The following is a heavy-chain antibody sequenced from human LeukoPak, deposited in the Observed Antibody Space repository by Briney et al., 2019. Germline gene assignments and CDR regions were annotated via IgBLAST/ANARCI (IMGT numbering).Heavy chain of an antibody. J-gene: IGHJ3*02. Sequence: TLSLTCAVSGGSISSGGYSWSWIRQPPGKGLEWIGYIYYSGSTYYNPSLKSRVTISVDTSKNQFSLKLSSVTAADTAVYYCARAVVRFGAFDIWGQGTMVTVSS. CDR2: IYYSGST. CDR3: ARAVVRFGAFDI. CDR1: GGSISSGGYS. V-gene: IGHV4-30-4*07. D-gene: IGHD3-10*01.